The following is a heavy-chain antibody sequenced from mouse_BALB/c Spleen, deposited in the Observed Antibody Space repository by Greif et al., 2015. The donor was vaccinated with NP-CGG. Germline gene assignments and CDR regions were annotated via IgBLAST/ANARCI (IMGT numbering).Heavy chain of an antibody. CDR2: INPDSSTV. J-gene: IGHJ2*01. CDR1: GFDFSRYW. V-gene: IGHV4-1*02. D-gene: IGHD2-1*01. Sequence: EVKVVESGGGLVQPGGSLKLSRAASGFDFSRYWMSWVRQAPGKGLEWIGEINPDSSTVNYTPSLKDKFIISRDNAKNALCLQMSKVRSEDTALYYCARRWGNYYFDYWGQGTTLTVSS. CDR3: ARRWGNYYFDY.